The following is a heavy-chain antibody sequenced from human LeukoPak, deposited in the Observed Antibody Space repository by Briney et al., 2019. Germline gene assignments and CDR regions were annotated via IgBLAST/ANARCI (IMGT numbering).Heavy chain of an antibody. CDR3: ARDFRGSVDAFDI. Sequence: PSETLSLTRTVSGGLISDYYWNWMRQPPGKGLEWIGYIYYSGRTNYNPSLKSRVSISVDTSKNQFSLKLSSVTAADTAVYYCARDFRGSVDAFDIWGQGTMVAVSS. CDR2: IYYSGRT. V-gene: IGHV4-59*01. CDR1: GGLISDYY. J-gene: IGHJ3*02.